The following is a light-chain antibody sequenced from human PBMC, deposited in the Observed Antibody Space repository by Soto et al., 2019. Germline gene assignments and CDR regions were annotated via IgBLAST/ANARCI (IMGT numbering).Light chain of an antibody. J-gene: IGKJ5*01. CDR3: QQYGRLPPYT. Sequence: ETVLRRAPGTLALSPGERATTSCRASQSVSSYLAWYQQKPGQAPRLLIYDASNRATGIPARFSGSGSATDFTLTITSLEPEDFAVYYCQQYGRLPPYTFGQGTRLEIK. V-gene: IGKV3-20*01. CDR1: QSVSSY. CDR2: DAS.